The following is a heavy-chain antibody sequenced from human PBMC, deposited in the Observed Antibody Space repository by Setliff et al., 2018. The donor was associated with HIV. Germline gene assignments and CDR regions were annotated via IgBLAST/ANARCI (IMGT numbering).Heavy chain of an antibody. J-gene: IGHJ6*02. Sequence: SETLSLTCTVSGGSISSYYWNWIRQPPGKGLEWIGYIYYSGSTNYNPSLRSRVTISVDTSKNQVSLRLTSVTSADTALYYCARESQQYYDILTGFNYYYGMDVWGRGITVTVSS. CDR2: IYYSGST. D-gene: IGHD3-9*01. CDR1: GGSISSYY. CDR3: ARESQQYYDILTGFNYYYGMDV. V-gene: IGHV4-59*01.